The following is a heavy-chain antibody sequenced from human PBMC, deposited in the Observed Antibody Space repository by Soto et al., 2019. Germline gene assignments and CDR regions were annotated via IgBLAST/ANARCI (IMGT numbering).Heavy chain of an antibody. V-gene: IGHV3-30-3*01. CDR3: ARNIPPPVAGPYYYYGMDV. CDR2: ISYDGSNK. J-gene: IGHJ6*02. CDR1: GFTFSSYA. D-gene: IGHD6-19*01. Sequence: GGSLRLSCAASGFTFSSYAMHWVRQAPGKGLEWVAVISYDGSNKYYADSVKGRFTISRDNSKNTLYLQMNSLRAEDTAVYYCARNIPPPVAGPYYYYGMDVWGQGTTVTVSS.